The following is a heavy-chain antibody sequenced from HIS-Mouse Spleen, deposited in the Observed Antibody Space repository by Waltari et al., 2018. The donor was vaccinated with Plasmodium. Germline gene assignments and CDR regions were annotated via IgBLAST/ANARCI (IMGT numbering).Heavy chain of an antibody. CDR1: GFTGSSHF. Sequence: EVQLVESGGGLIKPGGSLRLSCAACGFTGSSHFMHWVRQAPGKGLEWVSVIYSGGSTYYAYSVKGRFTISRDNSKNTLYLQMNSLRAEDTAVYYCARGMKSSSSAFDIWGQGTMVTVSS. D-gene: IGHD6-6*01. CDR3: ARGMKSSSSAFDI. CDR2: IYSGGST. V-gene: IGHV3-53*01. J-gene: IGHJ3*02.